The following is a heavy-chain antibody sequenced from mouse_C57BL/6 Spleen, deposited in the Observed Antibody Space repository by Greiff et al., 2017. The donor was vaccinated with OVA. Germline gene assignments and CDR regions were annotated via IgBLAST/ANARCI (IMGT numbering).Heavy chain of an antibody. CDR1: GYAFSSYW. J-gene: IGHJ4*01. D-gene: IGHD2-4*01. Sequence: VKLVESGAELVKPGASVKISCKASGYAFSSYWMNWVKQRPGKGLEWIGQIYPGDGDTNYNGKFKGKATLTADKSSSTAYMQVSRLTSLDSAVYFCARSGYDYDGGYAMDYWGQGTSVTVSS. CDR2: IYPGDGDT. V-gene: IGHV1-80*01. CDR3: ARSGYDYDGGYAMDY.